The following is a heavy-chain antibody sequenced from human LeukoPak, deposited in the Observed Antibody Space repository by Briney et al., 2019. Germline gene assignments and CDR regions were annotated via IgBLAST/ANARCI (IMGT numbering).Heavy chain of an antibody. J-gene: IGHJ5*02. V-gene: IGHV3-53*01. D-gene: IGHD3-10*01. Sequence: PGGSLRLSCAASGFTVSSNYMSWVRQAPGKGLEWVLVIYSGGSTYYADSVEGRFTISRDNSKNMLYLQMNSLRGEAAAVYYCARVVGYGSGSPYNWFDTWGQGTLVTVSS. CDR1: GFTVSSNY. CDR3: ARVVGYGSGSPYNWFDT. CDR2: IYSGGST.